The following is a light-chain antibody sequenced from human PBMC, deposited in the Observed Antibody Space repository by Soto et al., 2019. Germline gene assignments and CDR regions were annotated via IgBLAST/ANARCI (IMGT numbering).Light chain of an antibody. CDR2: AVS. CDR3: QQFSYTPYT. V-gene: IGKV3-20*01. CDR1: QNINANL. Sequence: EIVLTQSPGVVSLSPGETVTLSCRASQNINANLATWHQQRPRQAPRLLIYAVSSMAPGVPDRFSGSGSGTDFTPTIRRLEPEDFAVYHCQQFSYTPYTFGQGTKVEIK. J-gene: IGKJ2*01.